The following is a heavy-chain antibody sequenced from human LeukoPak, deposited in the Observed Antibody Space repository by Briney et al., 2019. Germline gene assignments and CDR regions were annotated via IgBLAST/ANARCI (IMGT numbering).Heavy chain of an antibody. CDR1: GFTFNSYA. Sequence: PGGSLTLSCAASGFTFNSYAMNWVRQAPGKGPEWVSTLSGNGGSTYYADSVKGRFTISRDSSKNTLYLQMSSLRAEDTAVYYCAKGGRYCYNINCYFSHWGQGTLVTVSS. V-gene: IGHV3-23*01. CDR3: AKGGRYCYNINCYFSH. CDR2: LSGNGGST. J-gene: IGHJ4*02. D-gene: IGHD2-2*01.